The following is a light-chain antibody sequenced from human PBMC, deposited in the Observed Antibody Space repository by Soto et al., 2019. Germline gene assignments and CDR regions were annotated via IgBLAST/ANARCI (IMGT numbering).Light chain of an antibody. CDR2: SNN. J-gene: IGLJ1*01. Sequence: QSVLTQPPSASGTPGQRVTISCSGSSSNIGSNTVNWYQQLPGTAPKLLIYSNNQRPSGVPDRFSGSKSGTSASLAISGLQSEDEADYYCTSFAGSGTYVFGTGTRSPS. CDR3: TSFAGSGTYV. CDR1: SSNIGSNT. V-gene: IGLV1-44*01.